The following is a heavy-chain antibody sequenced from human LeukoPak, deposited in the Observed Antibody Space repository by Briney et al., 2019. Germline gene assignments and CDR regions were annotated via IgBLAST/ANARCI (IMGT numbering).Heavy chain of an antibody. Sequence: PGRSLRLSCAASGFTFSSYWMHWVRQAPGKGLVWVSRINSDGSSTSYADSVKGRFTISRDNAKNTLYLQMNSLRAEDTAVYYCARARITIFGVVIMYYGMDVWGQGTTVTVSS. CDR1: GFTFSSYW. J-gene: IGHJ6*02. V-gene: IGHV3-74*01. D-gene: IGHD3-3*01. CDR3: ARARITIFGVVIMYYGMDV. CDR2: INSDGSST.